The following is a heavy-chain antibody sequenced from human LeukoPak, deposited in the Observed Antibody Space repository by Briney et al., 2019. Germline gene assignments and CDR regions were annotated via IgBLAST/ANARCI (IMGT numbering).Heavy chain of an antibody. CDR2: IYYSGST. J-gene: IGHJ5*02. CDR1: GGSISSSSYY. D-gene: IGHD2-21*01. CDR3: ARPEKYSNWFDP. V-gene: IGHV4-39*01. Sequence: PSETLSLTCTVSGGSISSSSYYWGWICQPPGKGLEWIGSIYYSGSTYYNPSLKSRVTISVDTSKNQFSLKLSSVTAADTAVYYCARPEKYSNWFDPWGQGTLVTVSS.